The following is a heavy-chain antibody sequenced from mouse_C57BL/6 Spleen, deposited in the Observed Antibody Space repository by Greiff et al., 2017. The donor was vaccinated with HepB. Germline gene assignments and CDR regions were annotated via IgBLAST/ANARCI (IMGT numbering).Heavy chain of an antibody. CDR2: ISSGGDYI. CDR3: TRDPSSKAMDY. V-gene: IGHV5-9-1*02. CDR1: GFTFSSYA. J-gene: IGHJ4*01. Sequence: EVKVVESGEGLVKPGGSLKLSCAASGFTFSSYAMSWVRQTPEKRLEWVAYISSGGDYIYYADTVKGRFTISIDNARNTLYLQMSSLKSEDTAMYYCTRDPSSKAMDYWGQGTSVTVSS.